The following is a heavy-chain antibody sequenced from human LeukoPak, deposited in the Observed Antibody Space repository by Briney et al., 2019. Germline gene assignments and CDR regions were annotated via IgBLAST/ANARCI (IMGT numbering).Heavy chain of an antibody. J-gene: IGHJ4*02. Sequence: SETLSLTCTVSGGSISSYYWSWIRQPPGKGLEWIGYIYYSGSTNYNPSLKSRVTISVDTSKNQFSLKLSSVTAADTAVYYCATLHGDYKNVSFDYWGQGTLVTVSS. CDR3: ATLHGDYKNVSFDY. V-gene: IGHV4-59*12. D-gene: IGHD4-17*01. CDR1: GGSISSYY. CDR2: IYYSGST.